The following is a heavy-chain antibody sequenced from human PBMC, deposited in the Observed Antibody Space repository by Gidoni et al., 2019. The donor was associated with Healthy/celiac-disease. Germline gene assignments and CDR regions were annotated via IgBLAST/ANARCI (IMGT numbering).Heavy chain of an antibody. Sequence: QVQLQESGPGLLQTSQTLSLPCTVSGGSISRGCYSWSWIRQPAGKGLEWIVRSYTSGSTNYNPSLKSRVTISVDTSKNQFSLKLSSVTAADTAVYYCARGANSYGYFYFDYWGQGTLVTVSS. D-gene: IGHD5-18*01. J-gene: IGHJ4*02. CDR3: ARGANSYGYFYFDY. CDR2: SYTSGST. CDR1: GGSISRGCYS. V-gene: IGHV4-61*02.